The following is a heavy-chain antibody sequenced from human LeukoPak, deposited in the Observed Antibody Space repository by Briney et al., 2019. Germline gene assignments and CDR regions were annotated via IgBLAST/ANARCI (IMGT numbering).Heavy chain of an antibody. Sequence: GGSLRLSCAASGFTFSSYAMSWVRQAPGKGLEWVSAISGSGGSTYYADSVKGRFTISRDNSKNTLYLQMNSLRAEDTAVYYCAKVSGDTFNPVRIMITCGGVIGPFDYWGQGTLVTVSS. D-gene: IGHD3-16*02. CDR3: AKVSGDTFNPVRIMITCGGVIGPFDY. CDR1: GFTFSSYA. J-gene: IGHJ4*02. CDR2: ISGSGGST. V-gene: IGHV3-23*01.